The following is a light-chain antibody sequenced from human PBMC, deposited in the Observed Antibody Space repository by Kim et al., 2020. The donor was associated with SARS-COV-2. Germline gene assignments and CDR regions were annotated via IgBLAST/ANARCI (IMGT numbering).Light chain of an antibody. V-gene: IGLV2-14*03. Sequence: GQSITNSCTGTSSDVGGYNYVSWYQQHPGKAPKLMIYDVSNRPSGVSTRFSGSKSGNTASLTISGLQAEDEADYYCSSYTSSSTLVFGGGTQLTVL. CDR2: DVS. CDR1: SSDVGGYNY. J-gene: IGLJ2*01. CDR3: SSYTSSSTLV.